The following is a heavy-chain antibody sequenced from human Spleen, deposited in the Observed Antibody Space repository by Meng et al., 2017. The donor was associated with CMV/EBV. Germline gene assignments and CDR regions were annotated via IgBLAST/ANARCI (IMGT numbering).Heavy chain of an antibody. CDR1: DGSFSVYY. CDR3: ARVLSPREAFDN. Sequence: SETLSLTCAVHDGSFSVYYWSWIRQPPGKGLEWIGEINHSGSTNYNPSLKSRVTMSVDTSKNQFSLKLSSVTAADTAVYYCARVLSPREAFDNWGQGTMVTVSS. CDR2: INHSGST. D-gene: IGHD2/OR15-2a*01. V-gene: IGHV4-34*01. J-gene: IGHJ3*02.